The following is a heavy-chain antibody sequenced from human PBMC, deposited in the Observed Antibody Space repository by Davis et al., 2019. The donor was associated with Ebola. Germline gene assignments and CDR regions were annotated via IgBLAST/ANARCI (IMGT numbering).Heavy chain of an antibody. CDR2: INHSGST. CDR1: GGSFSGYY. CDR3: ARGQGVGATKRGWFDP. J-gene: IGHJ5*02. D-gene: IGHD1-26*01. Sequence: MPSETLSLTCAVYGGSFSGYYWSWIRQPPGKGLEWIGEINHSGSTNYNPSLKSRVTISVDTSKNQFSLKLSSVTAADTAVYYCARGQGVGATKRGWFDPWGQGTLVTVSS. V-gene: IGHV4-34*01.